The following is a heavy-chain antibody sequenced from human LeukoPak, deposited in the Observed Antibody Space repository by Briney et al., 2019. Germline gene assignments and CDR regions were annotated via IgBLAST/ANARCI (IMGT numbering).Heavy chain of an antibody. CDR2: ISSSSSTI. J-gene: IGHJ4*02. CDR3: ARDRKDYYYDSSGRYYFDY. V-gene: IGHV3-48*02. CDR1: GFTFSSYS. D-gene: IGHD3-22*01. Sequence: SGGSLRLSCAASGFTFSSYSMNWVRQAPGKGLEWVSYISSSSSTIYYADSVKGRFTISRDNAKNSLYLQMNSLRDEDTAVYYCARDRKDYYYDSSGRYYFDYWGQGTLVTISS.